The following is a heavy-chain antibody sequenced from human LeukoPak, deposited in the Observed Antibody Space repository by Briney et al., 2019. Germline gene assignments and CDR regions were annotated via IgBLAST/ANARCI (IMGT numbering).Heavy chain of an antibody. Sequence: PSETLSLTCTVSGGSISSGGYYWSWIRQHPGQGLEWIGYIYYSGITSYNPSLKSRVTISVDTSKNQFSLKLSSVTAADTAVYYCARFGSGWYYFDYWGQGTLVTVSS. J-gene: IGHJ4*02. D-gene: IGHD6-19*01. CDR2: IYYSGIT. CDR3: ARFGSGWYYFDY. CDR1: GGSISSGGYY. V-gene: IGHV4-31*03.